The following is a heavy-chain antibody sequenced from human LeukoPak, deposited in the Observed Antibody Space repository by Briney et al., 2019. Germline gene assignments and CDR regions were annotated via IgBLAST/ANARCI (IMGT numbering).Heavy chain of an antibody. CDR1: GFTFSSYG. J-gene: IGHJ4*02. V-gene: IGHV3-30*02. CDR3: AKETFLADGGY. CDR2: IRYDGNNE. Sequence: GGSLRLSCVVSGFTFSSYGMHWVRQAPGKGLEWVGFIRYDGNNEYYADSVRGRFTISRDNSKRTLYLQMNSLRAEDTAVYYCAKETFLADGGYWGQGTLVTVSS. D-gene: IGHD2/OR15-2a*01.